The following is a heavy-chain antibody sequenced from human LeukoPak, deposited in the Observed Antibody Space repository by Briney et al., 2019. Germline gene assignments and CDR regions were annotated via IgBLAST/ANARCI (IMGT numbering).Heavy chain of an antibody. Sequence: GGSLRLSCAASGFTFSSYAMHWVRQAPGKGLEWVAVISYDGSNKYYADSVKGRFTISRDNSKNTLYLQMNSLRAEDTAVYYCAKVLGAAAGPPHWYFDLWGRGTLVTVSS. CDR2: ISYDGSNK. J-gene: IGHJ2*01. V-gene: IGHV3-30-3*01. D-gene: IGHD6-13*01. CDR3: AKVLGAAAGPPHWYFDL. CDR1: GFTFSSYA.